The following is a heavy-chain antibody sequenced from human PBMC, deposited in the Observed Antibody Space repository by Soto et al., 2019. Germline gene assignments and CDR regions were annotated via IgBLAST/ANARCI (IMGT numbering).Heavy chain of an antibody. J-gene: IGHJ6*02. D-gene: IGHD3-3*01. CDR2: IWYDGSNK. Sequence: GGSLRLSCAASGFTFSSYGMHWVRQAPGKGLEWVAVIWYDGSNKYYADSVKGRFTVSRDNAQNSVYLQMNSLRTEDTAVYYCARDLLHYDFWSGYSAYFYYGMDVWGPGTTVTVSS. CDR1: GFTFSSYG. V-gene: IGHV3-33*01. CDR3: ARDLLHYDFWSGYSAYFYYGMDV.